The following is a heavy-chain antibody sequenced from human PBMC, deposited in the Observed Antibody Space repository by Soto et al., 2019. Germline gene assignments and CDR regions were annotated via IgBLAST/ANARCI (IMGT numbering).Heavy chain of an antibody. CDR2: ISGGGGSA. V-gene: IGHV3-23*01. D-gene: IGHD3-3*01. CDR3: AKARAQYYDFWSGYPVDY. CDR1: GVTFSSYA. Sequence: SLRLSCAASGVTFSSYAMNWVRQTPGKGLEWVSIISGGGGSAYYADSVKGRFSISRDNSKNTLYLQMNSLRAEDTAVYYCAKARAQYYDFWSGYPVDYWGQGTLVTVSS. J-gene: IGHJ4*02.